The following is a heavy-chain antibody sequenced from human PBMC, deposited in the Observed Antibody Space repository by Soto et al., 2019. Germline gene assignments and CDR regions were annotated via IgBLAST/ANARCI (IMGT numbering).Heavy chain of an antibody. J-gene: IGHJ4*02. CDR1: GFTFDDYA. V-gene: IGHV3-9*01. D-gene: IGHD3-10*01. CDR2: ISWNSGSV. Sequence: EVQLVESGGGLVQPGRSLRLSCAASGFTFDDYAMHWVRQAPGKGLEWVSGISWNSGSVGYADSVKGRFTISRDNAKNSLYLQMNCLRPQDTALYYCAKDVSASGSFFDYWGQGTLVTVSS. CDR3: AKDVSASGSFFDY.